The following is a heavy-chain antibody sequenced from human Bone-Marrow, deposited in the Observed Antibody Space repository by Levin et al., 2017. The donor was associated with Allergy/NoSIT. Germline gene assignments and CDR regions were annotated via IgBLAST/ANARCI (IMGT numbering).Heavy chain of an antibody. CDR3: AIGFCSTTRCSSLDY. CDR1: GDSVSSNSAA. J-gene: IGHJ4*02. CDR2: AYYRSKYYI. V-gene: IGHV6-1*01. D-gene: IGHD2-2*03. Sequence: PSETLSLTCAISGDSVSSNSAAWTWIRQSPSRGLEWLGRAYYRSKYYIDYAVSVKSRITINPDTSKNQFSLQLSSVTPEDTAVYYCAIGFCSTTRCSSLDYWGQGTLVTVSS.